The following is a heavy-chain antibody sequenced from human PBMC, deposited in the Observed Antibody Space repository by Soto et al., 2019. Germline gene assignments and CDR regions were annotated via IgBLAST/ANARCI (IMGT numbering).Heavy chain of an antibody. CDR1: GDSVSSNSAA. CDR3: ARVSYSSGRQYYYYGMDV. V-gene: IGHV6-1*01. Sequence: PSQTLSVTCAISGDSVSSNSAAWNWIRQSPSRGLEWLGRTYYRSKWYNDYAVSVKSRITINPDTSKNQFSLQLNSVTPEDTAVYYCARVSYSSGRQYYYYGMDVWGQGTTVTVPS. J-gene: IGHJ6*02. D-gene: IGHD6-19*01. CDR2: TYYRSKWYN.